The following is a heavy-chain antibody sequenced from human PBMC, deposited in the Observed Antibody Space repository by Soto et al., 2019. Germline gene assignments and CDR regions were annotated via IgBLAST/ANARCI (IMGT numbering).Heavy chain of an antibody. CDR2: ISGSGVST. CDR1: GFTFSSYS. V-gene: IGHV3-23*01. J-gene: IGHJ5*02. CDR3: AKDRTGARRDFKWFER. D-gene: IGHD1-26*01. Sequence: PGGSLRLSCAASGFTFSSYSMSWVRQAPWKGLQWVSAISGSGVSTYYADSVKGRFTISRDNSKNPPYLQMNSLRAEDTCVCYCAKDRTGARRDFKWFERWGRGTLLTVFS.